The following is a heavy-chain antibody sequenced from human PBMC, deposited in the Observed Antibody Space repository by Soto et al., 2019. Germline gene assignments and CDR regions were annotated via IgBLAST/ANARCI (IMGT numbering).Heavy chain of an antibody. Sequence: GGSLRLSCAASGFTCSSYSMNWVRQAPGKGLEWVSYISSSSSTIYYADSVKGRFTISRDNAKNSLYLQMNSLRDEDTAVYYCARDCSSTSCYMGGGYYYYGMAGWGQGTTVTVSS. CDR2: ISSSSSTI. D-gene: IGHD2-2*02. J-gene: IGHJ6*02. CDR1: GFTCSSYS. CDR3: ARDCSSTSCYMGGGYYYYGMAG. V-gene: IGHV3-48*02.